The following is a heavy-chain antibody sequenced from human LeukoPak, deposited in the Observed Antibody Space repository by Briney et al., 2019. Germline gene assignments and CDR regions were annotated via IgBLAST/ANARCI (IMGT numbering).Heavy chain of an antibody. CDR3: ARVWSWFGELLPVDY. Sequence: ASVKVSCKASGYTFTSYAMHWVRQAPGQRLEWMGWINAGNGNTKYSQKFQGRVTITRDTSASTAYMELSSLRSEDTAVYYCARVWSWFGELLPVDYWGQGTLVTVSS. CDR2: INAGNGNT. D-gene: IGHD3-10*01. CDR1: GYTFTSYA. V-gene: IGHV1-3*01. J-gene: IGHJ4*02.